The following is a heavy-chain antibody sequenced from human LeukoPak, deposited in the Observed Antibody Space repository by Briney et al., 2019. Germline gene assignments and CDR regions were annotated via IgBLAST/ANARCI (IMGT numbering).Heavy chain of an antibody. CDR1: GFTFSSYE. Sequence: PGGSLRLSCAVSGFTFSSYEMNSVRQAPGKGLEWVSYISSGGSAIYYADSVRGRFTISRDKARNSLYLQMNSLRIEDTAVYYCVSGYRNGVDYWGQGILVTVSS. V-gene: IGHV3-48*03. J-gene: IGHJ4*02. CDR3: VSGYRNGVDY. D-gene: IGHD5-12*01. CDR2: ISSGGSAI.